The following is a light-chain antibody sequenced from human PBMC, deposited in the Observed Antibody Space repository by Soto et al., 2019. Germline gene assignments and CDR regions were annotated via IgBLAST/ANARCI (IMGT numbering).Light chain of an antibody. Sequence: QSVLTQPPSTSGTPGQRVTISCSGSSSNIGSNNVHWYQHLPGTAPKLLMYRNDQRPSGVPDRFSGSKSGTSASLAISGLRSEDETDYYCAAWDDSLSGWVFGGGTKLTVL. J-gene: IGLJ3*02. CDR1: SSNIGSNN. CDR2: RND. V-gene: IGLV1-47*01. CDR3: AAWDDSLSGWV.